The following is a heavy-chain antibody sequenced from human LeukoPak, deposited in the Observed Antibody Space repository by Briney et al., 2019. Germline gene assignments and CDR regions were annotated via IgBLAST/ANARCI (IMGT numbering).Heavy chain of an antibody. V-gene: IGHV3-23*01. CDR1: GFTFSSYS. D-gene: IGHD2-2*01. CDR3: AKDRTALPAALDY. J-gene: IGHJ4*02. CDR2: ISGSGGST. Sequence: GGSLRLSCAASGFTFSSYSMNWVRQAPGKGLEWVSAISGSGGSTYYADSVKGRFTISRDNSKNTLYLQMNSLRAEDTAVYYCAKDRTALPAALDYWGQGTLVTVSS.